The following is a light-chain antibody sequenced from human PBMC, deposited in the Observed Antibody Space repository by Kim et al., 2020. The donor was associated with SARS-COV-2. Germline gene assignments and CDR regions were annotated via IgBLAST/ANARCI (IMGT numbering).Light chain of an antibody. CDR2: YDS. V-gene: IGLV3-21*04. Sequence: VAPGKPARITCGGNNIGSKSVHWYQQKPGQAPVLVIYYDSDRPSGIPERFSGSNSGNTATLTISRVEAGDEADYYCQVWDSSRDRVFGGGTQRTVL. J-gene: IGLJ2*01. CDR3: QVWDSSRDRV. CDR1: NIGSKS.